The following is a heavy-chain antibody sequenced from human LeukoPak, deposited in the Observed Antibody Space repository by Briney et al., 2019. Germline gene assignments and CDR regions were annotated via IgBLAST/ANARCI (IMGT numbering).Heavy chain of an antibody. CDR1: GFTFSSYA. CDR2: ISGSGGST. Sequence: GGSLRLSCAASGFTFSSYAMSWVRQAPGKGLEWVSAISGSGGSTYYADSVKGRFTISRDNSKNTLYLQMNSLSAEDTAVYYCARATYSTSFDYWGQGTLVTVSS. D-gene: IGHD6-13*01. J-gene: IGHJ4*02. V-gene: IGHV3-23*01. CDR3: ARATYSTSFDY.